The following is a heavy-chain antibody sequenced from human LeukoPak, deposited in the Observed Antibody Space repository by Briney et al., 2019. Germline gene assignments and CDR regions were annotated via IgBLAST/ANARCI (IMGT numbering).Heavy chain of an antibody. J-gene: IGHJ6*03. D-gene: IGHD6-13*01. CDR2: IRYDGSNK. CDR1: GFAFSSYG. CDR3: AKDLIAAAGTYYYYYYMDV. Sequence: PGGSLRLSCAASGFAFSSYGMHWVRQAPGKGLEWVALIRYDGSNKYYADSVKGRFTISRDNSKNTLYLQMNSLRAEDTAVYYCAKDLIAAAGTYYYYYYMDVWGKGTTVTVSS. V-gene: IGHV3-30*02.